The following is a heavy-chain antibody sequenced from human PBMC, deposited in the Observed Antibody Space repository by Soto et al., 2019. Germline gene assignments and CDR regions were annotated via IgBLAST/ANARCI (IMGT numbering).Heavy chain of an antibody. CDR1: GGSIRNGDYY. CDR3: VTVNLVGAAYYFDY. Sequence: SETLSLTCTVSGGSIRNGDYYWGWIRQPPGKGLEWIGYVYYSGTTYSHPSLNSRVSISVDTSENQFSLRLTSVTAADTAVYYCVTVNLVGAAYYFDYWGPGTLVTSPQ. D-gene: IGHD1-26*01. V-gene: IGHV4-30-4*01. CDR2: VYYSGTT. J-gene: IGHJ4*02.